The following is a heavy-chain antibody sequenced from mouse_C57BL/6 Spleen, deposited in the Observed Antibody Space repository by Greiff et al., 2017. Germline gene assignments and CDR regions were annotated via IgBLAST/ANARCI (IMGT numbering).Heavy chain of an antibody. J-gene: IGHJ3*01. Sequence: EVMLVASGGGLVQPGGSLKLSCAASGFTFSSSTMSWVRQTPEKRLEWVATISGGGGNTYYPDSVKGRFPISRDNAKNTLYLQMSSLRSEDTALYYCARHGYSLFAYWGQGTLVTVSA. CDR2: ISGGGGNT. D-gene: IGHD2-3*01. CDR3: ARHGYSLFAY. CDR1: GFTFSSST. V-gene: IGHV5-9*01.